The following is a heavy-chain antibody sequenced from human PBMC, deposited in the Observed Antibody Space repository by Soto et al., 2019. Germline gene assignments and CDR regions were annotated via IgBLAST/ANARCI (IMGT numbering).Heavy chain of an antibody. Sequence: GGSLRLSCAASGFTFSSYAMHWVRQAPGKGLEWVAVISYDGSNKYYADSVKGRFTISRDNSKNTLYLQMNSLRAEDTAVYYCARGSGTTSGATFNYYYYYGMDVWGQGTTVTVSS. D-gene: IGHD1-7*01. V-gene: IGHV3-30-3*01. J-gene: IGHJ6*02. CDR1: GFTFSSYA. CDR2: ISYDGSNK. CDR3: ARGSGTTSGATFNYYYYYGMDV.